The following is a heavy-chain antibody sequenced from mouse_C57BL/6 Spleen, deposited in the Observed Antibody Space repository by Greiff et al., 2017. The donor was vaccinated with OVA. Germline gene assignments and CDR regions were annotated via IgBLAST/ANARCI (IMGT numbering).Heavy chain of an antibody. V-gene: IGHV1-54*01. Sequence: LQESGAELVRPGTSVKVSCKASGYAFTNYLIEWVKQRPGQGLEWIGVINPGSGGTNYNEKFKGKATLTADKSSSTAYMQLSSLTSEDSAVYVCARYENYAAMDYWGQGTSVTVSS. CDR1: GYAFTNYL. D-gene: IGHD1-1*01. CDR2: INPGSGGT. J-gene: IGHJ4*01. CDR3: ARYENYAAMDY.